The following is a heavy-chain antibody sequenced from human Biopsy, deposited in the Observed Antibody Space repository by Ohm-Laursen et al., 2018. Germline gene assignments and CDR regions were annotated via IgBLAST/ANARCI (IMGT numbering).Heavy chain of an antibody. J-gene: IGHJ5*02. CDR2: IFNSANT. Sequence: TLSLTCTVSGGSISSGGSYWSWIRQRSGKGLERIGYIFNSANTYYNPSLKNLITISGDTSKNQFSLKLNSVTAADTAVYYCARGDYFDSNGYFWFDPWGQGTLVTVSS. CDR3: ARGDYFDSNGYFWFDP. V-gene: IGHV4-31*01. CDR1: GGSISSGGSY. D-gene: IGHD3-22*01.